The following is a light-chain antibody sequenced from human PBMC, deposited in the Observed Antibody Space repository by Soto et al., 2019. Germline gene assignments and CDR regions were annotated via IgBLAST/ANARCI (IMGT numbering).Light chain of an antibody. J-gene: IGLJ1*01. CDR2: SNY. V-gene: IGLV1-44*01. CDR1: SSNIGRNT. CDR3: AASDDSLNGYV. Sequence: QSVLTQPPSASGTPGQRVTISGSGSSSNIGRNTVNWYQQLPGTAPRLLTHSNYQRPSGVPDRFSGSKSGTSASLAISGLQSEDDGDYYCAASDDSLNGYVLGTGTKVTGL.